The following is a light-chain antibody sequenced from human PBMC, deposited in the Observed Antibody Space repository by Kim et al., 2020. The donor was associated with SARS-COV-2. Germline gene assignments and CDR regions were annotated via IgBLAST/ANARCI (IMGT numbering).Light chain of an antibody. V-gene: IGLV1-44*01. CDR2: SNN. J-gene: IGLJ1*01. CDR1: SSNIGSNT. Sequence: ELAQPPSASGTPGQRVTISCSGSSSNIGSNTVNWYQQLPGTAPKLLIYSNNQRPSGVPDRFSGSKSGTSASLAISGLQSEDEADYYCAAWDDSLNGYVFGTGTKVTVL. CDR3: AAWDDSLNGYV.